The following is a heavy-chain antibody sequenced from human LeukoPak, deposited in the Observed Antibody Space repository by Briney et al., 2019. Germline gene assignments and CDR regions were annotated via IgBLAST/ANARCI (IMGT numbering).Heavy chain of an antibody. CDR1: GFTLRTYG. CDR3: TKRVSYSSSSVYFDS. CDR2: ISDTGSKT. D-gene: IGHD6-6*01. V-gene: IGHV3-23*01. J-gene: IGHJ4*02. Sequence: GGCLRLSRAASGFTLRTYGMSWVRPAPGMRLAWVSGISDTGSKTYYADSVKGRFTISRDNSKKTLSLQMNSLRAEDTARYYCTKRVSYSSSSVYFDSWGQGTLVTVSS.